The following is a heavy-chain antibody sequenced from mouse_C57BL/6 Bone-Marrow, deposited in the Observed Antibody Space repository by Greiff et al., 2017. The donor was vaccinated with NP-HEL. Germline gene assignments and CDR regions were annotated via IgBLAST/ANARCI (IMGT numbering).Heavy chain of an antibody. CDR3: ASRGGLQYCYAMDY. Sequence: QVLLQQSGAGLVKPGASVKISCKASGYAFSSYWMNWVKQRPGKGLEWIGQIYPGDGDTNYNGKLKGKATLTADKSSSTAYMQLSSLTSEDSAVYCGASRGGLQYCYAMDYWGQGTSVTVSS. CDR1: GYAFSSYW. V-gene: IGHV1-80*01. CDR2: IYPGDGDT. D-gene: IGHD2-4*01. J-gene: IGHJ4*01.